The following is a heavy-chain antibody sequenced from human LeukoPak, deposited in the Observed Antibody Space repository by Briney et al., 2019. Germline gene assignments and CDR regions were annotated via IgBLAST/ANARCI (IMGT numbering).Heavy chain of an antibody. CDR3: ARDRSSSDAYYVMDV. J-gene: IGHJ6*02. D-gene: IGHD6-6*01. V-gene: IGHV3-33*01. CDR2: IWYDGSNK. CDR1: GXTFSSYA. Sequence: PGGSLRLSCAASGXTFSSYAMHWVRQAPGKGREWVAVIWYDGSNKYYADSVKGRFTISRDNSKNTVYVQMNSLRAEDTAVYYCARDRSSSDAYYVMDVWGQGTTVTVSS.